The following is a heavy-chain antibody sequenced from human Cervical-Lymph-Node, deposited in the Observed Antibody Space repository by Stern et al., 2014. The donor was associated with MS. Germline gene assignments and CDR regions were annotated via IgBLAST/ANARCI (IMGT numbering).Heavy chain of an antibody. Sequence: EVQLVESGGGLVKPGGSLRLSCAASGFTFSSYSMNWVRQAPGKGLEWVSSISSSSSYIYYAESVKGRFTIARDHAKKSLYLRMNSLSAEDKAVYYCARDNFEYSTESFDYWGQGTLVTVSS. CDR1: GFTFSSYS. D-gene: IGHD6-6*01. V-gene: IGHV3-21*01. CDR2: ISSSSSYI. CDR3: ARDNFEYSTESFDY. J-gene: IGHJ4*02.